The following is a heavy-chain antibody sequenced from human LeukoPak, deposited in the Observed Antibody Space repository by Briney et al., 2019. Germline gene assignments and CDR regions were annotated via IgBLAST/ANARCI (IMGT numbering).Heavy chain of an antibody. CDR3: AKDLIWGSIDY. CDR2: IESDGDRK. J-gene: IGHJ4*02. V-gene: IGHV3-74*01. CDR1: GFPFSSYW. D-gene: IGHD3-16*01. Sequence: GGSLRLSCVASGFPFSSYWMHWVRQAPGKGLVWVSRIESDGDRKSYADSVKGRFTISRDNSKNTLYLQMNGLRVEDTAVYYCAKDLIWGSIDYWGQGTLVTVSS.